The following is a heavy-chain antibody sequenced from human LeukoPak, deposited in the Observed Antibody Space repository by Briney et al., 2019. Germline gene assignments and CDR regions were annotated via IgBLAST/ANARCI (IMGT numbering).Heavy chain of an antibody. Sequence: GGSLRLSCAASGFTFSSYSMNWVRQAPGKGLEWVSSISSSSSYIYYADSVKGRFTISRDNAKNSLYLQMNSLRAEDTAVYYCTRVISGYTYDGLDYWGQGTLVTVSS. V-gene: IGHV3-21*01. CDR1: GFTFSSYS. CDR3: TRVISGYTYDGLDY. J-gene: IGHJ4*02. CDR2: ISSSSSYI. D-gene: IGHD5-18*01.